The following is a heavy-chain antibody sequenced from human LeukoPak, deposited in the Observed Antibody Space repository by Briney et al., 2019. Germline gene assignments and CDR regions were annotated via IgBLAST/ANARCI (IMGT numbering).Heavy chain of an antibody. J-gene: IGHJ4*02. CDR2: INRDGSDT. Sequence: PGRSLRLSCAASGFTFNSYYMNWVRQAPGKGLVWVSRINRDGSDTIYADSVKGRFTISRDNAKNTLFLQMNSLRAEDTAVYYCAREDFGVDYWGQGTLVTVSS. CDR1: GFTFNSYY. CDR3: AREDFGVDY. V-gene: IGHV3-74*01. D-gene: IGHD3-10*01.